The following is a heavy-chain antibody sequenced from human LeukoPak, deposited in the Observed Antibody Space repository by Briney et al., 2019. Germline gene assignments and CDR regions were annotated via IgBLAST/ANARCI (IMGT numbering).Heavy chain of an antibody. J-gene: IGHJ3*02. CDR3: AKSNYYGSERYAFDI. CDR1: GFTFSSYA. D-gene: IGHD3-10*01. CDR2: ISGSGGST. V-gene: IGHV3-23*01. Sequence: GSLGLSYAASGFTFSSYAMSWVRQAPGKGLEWVSAISGSGGSTYYADSVKGRFTISRDNSKNTLYLQMNSLRAEDTAVYNCAKSNYYGSERYAFDIWGQGTMVTVSS.